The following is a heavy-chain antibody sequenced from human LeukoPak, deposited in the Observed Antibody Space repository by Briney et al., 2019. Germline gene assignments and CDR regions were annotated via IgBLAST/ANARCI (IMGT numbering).Heavy chain of an antibody. CDR2: INHSGST. CDR1: GGSFSGYY. CDR3: ARGAVGATRFYYYYGMGV. Sequence: SETLSLTCAVYGGSFSGYYWSWIRQPPGKGLEWIGEINHSGSTNYNPSLKSRVTISVDTSKNQFSLKLSSVTAADTAVYYCARGAVGATRFYYYYGMGVWGQGTTVTVSS. D-gene: IGHD1-26*01. J-gene: IGHJ6*02. V-gene: IGHV4-34*01.